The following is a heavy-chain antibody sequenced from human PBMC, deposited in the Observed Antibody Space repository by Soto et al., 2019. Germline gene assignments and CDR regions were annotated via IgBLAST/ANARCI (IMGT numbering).Heavy chain of an antibody. D-gene: IGHD3-3*01. CDR3: ARAYYDFWSGYYTHYYGMDV. V-gene: IGHV3-74*01. CDR1: GFTFSSYW. Sequence: GGSLRLSCAASGFTFSSYWMHWVRQAPGKGLVWVSRINSDGSSTSYADSVKGRFTTSRDNAKNTLYLQMNSLRAEDTAVYYCARAYYDFWSGYYTHYYGMDVWGQGTTVTVSS. J-gene: IGHJ6*02. CDR2: INSDGSST.